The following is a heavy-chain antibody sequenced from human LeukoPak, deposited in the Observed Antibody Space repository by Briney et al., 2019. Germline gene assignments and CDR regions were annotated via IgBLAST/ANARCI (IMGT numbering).Heavy chain of an antibody. CDR1: GYTFTSYG. Sequence: GASVKVSCKASGYTFTSYGISWVRQAPGQGLEWIGWISAYNGNTHYAQKLQGRVTMTTDTSTSTVYMELRSLRSDDTAVYYCARQITMIVVVINDPFDIWGQGTMVTVSS. CDR2: ISAYNGNT. J-gene: IGHJ3*02. D-gene: IGHD3-22*01. V-gene: IGHV1-18*01. CDR3: ARQITMIVVVINDPFDI.